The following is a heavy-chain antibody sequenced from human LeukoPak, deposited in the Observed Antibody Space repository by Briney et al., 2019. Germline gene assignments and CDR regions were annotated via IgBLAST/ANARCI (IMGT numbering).Heavy chain of an antibody. J-gene: IGHJ4*02. CDR2: IIPIFGTA. Sequence: GASVKVSCKASGGTFSSYAISWVQQAPGQGLEWMGGIIPIFGTANYAQKFQGRVTITADESTSTAYMELSSLRSEDTAVYYCASPVSYYYDSSGYSGLDYWGQGTLVTVSS. CDR3: ASPVSYYYDSSGYSGLDY. D-gene: IGHD3-22*01. CDR1: GGTFSSYA. V-gene: IGHV1-69*13.